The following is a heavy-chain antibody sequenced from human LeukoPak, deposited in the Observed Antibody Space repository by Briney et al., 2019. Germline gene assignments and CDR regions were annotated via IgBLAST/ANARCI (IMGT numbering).Heavy chain of an antibody. D-gene: IGHD2-15*01. V-gene: IGHV1-24*01. Sequence: GASVKVSCKVSGYSLTELSMHWVRQAPGKGLEWMGGFDAEDDETIYAQKFQGRVTMTEDTSTDTAYMELSSLRSEDTAVYYCATDCSGGSCYLGNFDIWGQGTMVTVSS. CDR2: FDAEDDET. J-gene: IGHJ3*02. CDR3: ATDCSGGSCYLGNFDI. CDR1: GYSLTELS.